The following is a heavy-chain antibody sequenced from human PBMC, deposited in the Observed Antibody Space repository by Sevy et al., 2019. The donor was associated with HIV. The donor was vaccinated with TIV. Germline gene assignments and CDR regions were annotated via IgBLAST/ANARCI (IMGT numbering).Heavy chain of an antibody. Sequence: GGSLRLSCAASGFTFSSYGMHWVRQAPGKGLEWVTFISYDGSNKYYADSVKGRFTISRDSSKNTVHLQINSLRTEDTDVYYCAKDMDYRDSSGFPLTFDYWGQGTLVTVSS. V-gene: IGHV3-30*18. CDR3: AKDMDYRDSSGFPLTFDY. CDR2: ISYDGSNK. J-gene: IGHJ4*02. CDR1: GFTFSSYG. D-gene: IGHD3-22*01.